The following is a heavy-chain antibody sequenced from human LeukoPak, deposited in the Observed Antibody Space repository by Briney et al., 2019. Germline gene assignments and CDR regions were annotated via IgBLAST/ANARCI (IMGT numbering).Heavy chain of an antibody. V-gene: IGHV1-69*04. Sequence: GASVKVSCKASGYTFTSYGISWVRQAPGQGLEWMGRIIPILGIANYAQKFQGRVTITADKSTSTAYMELSSLRSEDTAVYYCARTYDSIDYWGQGTLVTVSS. CDR1: GYTFTSYG. CDR2: IIPILGIA. D-gene: IGHD3-22*01. J-gene: IGHJ4*02. CDR3: ARTYDSIDY.